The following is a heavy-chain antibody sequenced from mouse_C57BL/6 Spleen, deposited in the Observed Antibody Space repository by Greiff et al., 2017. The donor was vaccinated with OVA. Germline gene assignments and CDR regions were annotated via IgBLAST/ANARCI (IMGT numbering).Heavy chain of an antibody. CDR1: GFTFSDYY. CDR2: INYDGSSA. Sequence: EVKVVESEGGLVQPGSSMKLSCTASGFTFSDYYMAWVRQVPEKGLEWVAIINYDGSSAYYLDSLKSRFIISRDNAKNILYLQMSSLKSEDTATYYCARETYPYWYFDVWGTGTTVTVSS. V-gene: IGHV5-16*01. CDR3: ARETYPYWYFDV. J-gene: IGHJ1*03. D-gene: IGHD5-1*01.